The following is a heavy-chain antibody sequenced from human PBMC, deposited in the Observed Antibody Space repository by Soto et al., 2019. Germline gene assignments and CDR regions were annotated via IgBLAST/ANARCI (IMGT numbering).Heavy chain of an antibody. CDR2: IYYSGST. Sequence: PSETLSLTCTVSGGSISSGGYYWSWIRQHPGKGLEWIGYIYYSGSTYYNPSLNSRVTISVDTCKNHFSFKLSSVTAADTAADYCGRVAMGVNNWFDPWGHGTLVTVSS. CDR1: GGSISSGGYY. J-gene: IGHJ5*02. D-gene: IGHD2-8*01. V-gene: IGHV4-31*03. CDR3: GRVAMGVNNWFDP.